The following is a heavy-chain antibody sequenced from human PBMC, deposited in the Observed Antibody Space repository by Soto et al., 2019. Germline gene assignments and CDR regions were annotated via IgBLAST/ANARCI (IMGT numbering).Heavy chain of an antibody. Sequence: GGSLRLSCAASGFTFDDYAMHWVRQAPGKGLEWVSGISWNSGSIGYADSVKGRFTISRDNAKNSLYLQMNSLRAEDTALYYCAKDTGPGGMTTVTRALDYWGQGTLVTVSS. J-gene: IGHJ4*02. D-gene: IGHD4-4*01. CDR2: ISWNSGSI. V-gene: IGHV3-9*01. CDR3: AKDTGPGGMTTVTRALDY. CDR1: GFTFDDYA.